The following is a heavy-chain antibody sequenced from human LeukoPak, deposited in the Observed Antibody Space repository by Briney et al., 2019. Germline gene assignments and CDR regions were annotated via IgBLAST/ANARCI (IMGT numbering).Heavy chain of an antibody. V-gene: IGHV3-64D*06. CDR1: GFTFSTYA. CDR3: VKDQNYYGWFDP. Sequence: GGSLRLSCSASGFTFSTYAMHWVRQAPGKGLEYVSAISSNGGSTYYAGSVKGRFTISRDNSKNTLYLQMSSLRAEDTAVYYCVKDQNYYGWFDPWGQGTLVTVSS. CDR2: ISSNGGST. D-gene: IGHD3-10*01. J-gene: IGHJ5*02.